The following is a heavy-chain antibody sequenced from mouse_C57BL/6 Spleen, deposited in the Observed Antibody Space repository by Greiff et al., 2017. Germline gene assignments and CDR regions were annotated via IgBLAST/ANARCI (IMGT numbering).Heavy chain of an antibody. V-gene: IGHV1-82*01. CDR2: IYPGDGDT. CDR3: ERVYYDCSGGYAMDY. J-gene: IGHJ4*01. Sequence: QVQLQQSGPELVKPGASVKISCKASGYAFSSSWMNWVKQRPGKGLEWIGRIYPGDGDTNYNGKFKGKATLTADKSSSTAYMKLSSLTEEDSAVYFCERVYYDCSGGYAMDYWGQGTSVTVSS. D-gene: IGHD2-4*01. CDR1: GYAFSSSW.